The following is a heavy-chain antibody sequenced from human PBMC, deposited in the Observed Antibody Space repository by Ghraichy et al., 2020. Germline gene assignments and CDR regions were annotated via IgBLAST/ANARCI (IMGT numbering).Heavy chain of an antibody. Sequence: GGSLRLSCAASVFTFSSYSMNWVRQAPGQGLEWVSYISSSTSTIYYADSVKGRFTISRDNAKNSLYLQMNSLRDEDTAVYYCARDLVSLTYYYDSSGYFLGAQETLVIVPP. V-gene: IGHV3-48*02. CDR3: ARDLVSLTYYYDSSGYFL. D-gene: IGHD3-22*01. J-gene: IGHJ4*02. CDR1: VFTFSSYS. CDR2: ISSSTSTI.